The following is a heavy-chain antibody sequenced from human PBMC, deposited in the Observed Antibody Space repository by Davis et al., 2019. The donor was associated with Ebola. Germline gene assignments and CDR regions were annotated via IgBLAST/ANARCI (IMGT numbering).Heavy chain of an antibody. CDR1: GVSISRHY. CDR3: GRDRPSGYYDY. D-gene: IGHD3-22*01. J-gene: IGHJ4*02. V-gene: IGHV4-59*11. Sequence: PSETLSLTCTVSGVSISRHYWRWIRQPPGQRLEWIGSIYYTGSAYYNSSLASRATISVDMSKNQFSLKLKSLTAADTAVYYCGRDRPSGYYDYWGQGTLVTVSS. CDR2: IYYTGSA.